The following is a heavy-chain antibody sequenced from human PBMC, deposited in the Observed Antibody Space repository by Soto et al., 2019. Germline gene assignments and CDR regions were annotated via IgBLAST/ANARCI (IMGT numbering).Heavy chain of an antibody. CDR3: ARGAIVGATTFDH. D-gene: IGHD1-26*01. CDR2: IWYDGSTE. CDR1: GFTLSTYV. V-gene: IGHV3-33*01. Sequence: QVQLVESGGGVVQPGRSLRISCAPSGFTLSTYVMHWVRQAPGKGLEWVAVIWYDGSTEYYSDSDKGRITISRDNSKKTLYLQMNSLRAEDTAVYYCARGAIVGATTFDHWGQGTLVTVAS. J-gene: IGHJ4*02.